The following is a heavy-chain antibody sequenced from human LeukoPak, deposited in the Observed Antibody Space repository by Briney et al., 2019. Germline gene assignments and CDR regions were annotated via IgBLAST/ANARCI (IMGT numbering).Heavy chain of an antibody. Sequence: PGGSLRLSCAASGFTFSDYYMTWVRQAPGKGLEWVSTISGKGDSTYYADSVKGRFTISRDNSKNTLSLQMNSLRPDDTALYYCAKGGHFSCFDPWGQGTLVIVSS. J-gene: IGHJ5*02. CDR3: AKGGHFSCFDP. V-gene: IGHV3-23*01. CDR2: ISGKGDST. CDR1: GFTFSDYY. D-gene: IGHD1-26*01.